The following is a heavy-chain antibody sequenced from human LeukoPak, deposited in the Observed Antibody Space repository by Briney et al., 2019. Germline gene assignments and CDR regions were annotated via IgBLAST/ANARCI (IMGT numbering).Heavy chain of an antibody. CDR3: AGGLHSGYDAYCSGGSCYLADAFDI. CDR1: GGTFSSYA. D-gene: IGHD2-15*01. Sequence: GASVKVSCKASGGTFSSYAISWVRQAPGQGLEWMGGIIPIFGTANYAQKFQGRVTITADESTSTAYMELSSLRSEDTAVYYCAGGLHSGYDAYCSGGSCYLADAFDIWGQGTMVTVSS. CDR2: IIPIFGTA. V-gene: IGHV1-69*13. J-gene: IGHJ3*02.